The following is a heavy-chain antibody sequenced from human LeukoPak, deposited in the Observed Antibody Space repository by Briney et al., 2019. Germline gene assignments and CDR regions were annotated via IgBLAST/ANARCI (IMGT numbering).Heavy chain of an antibody. Sequence: PSETLSLTCTVSGGSICNYYWNWLRQPAGKGLEWIGRVSTSGTTNYHPSLKSRVTLSLDTSKNQFSLNLRSVTAADTAIYFCARRHPYYYGSGTYSREDWGQGTLVTVSS. CDR1: GGSICNYY. CDR3: ARRHPYYYGSGTYSRED. D-gene: IGHD3-10*01. J-gene: IGHJ4*02. CDR2: VSTSGTT. V-gene: IGHV4-4*07.